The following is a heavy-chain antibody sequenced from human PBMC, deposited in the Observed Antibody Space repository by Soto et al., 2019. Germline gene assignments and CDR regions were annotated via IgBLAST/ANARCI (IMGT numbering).Heavy chain of an antibody. V-gene: IGHV1-69*12. CDR2: IIPIFGTA. Sequence: QVQLVQSGAEAKKPGSSVKVSCKASGDAFCSYAISWVRQAPGQGLEWMGGIIPIFGTANYAQKFQGRVTITADESTSTAYIELSSLRSEDTAVYYCAREGVVAATLYFDYWGQGTLVTVSS. CDR3: AREGVVAATLYFDY. CDR1: GDAFCSYA. D-gene: IGHD2-15*01. J-gene: IGHJ4*02.